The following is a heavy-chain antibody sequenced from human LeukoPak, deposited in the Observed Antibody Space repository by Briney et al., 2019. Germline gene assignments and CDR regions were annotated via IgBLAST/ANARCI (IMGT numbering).Heavy chain of an antibody. CDR1: GGSFSGYY. Sequence: PSETLSLTCAVYGGSFSGYYWSWIRQPPGKGLEWIGEINHSGSTNYNPSLKSRVTISVDTSKNQSSLKLSSVTAADTAVYYCARGDIVGALGYWGQGTLVTVSS. CDR2: INHSGST. CDR3: ARGDIVGALGY. V-gene: IGHV4-34*01. J-gene: IGHJ4*02. D-gene: IGHD1-26*01.